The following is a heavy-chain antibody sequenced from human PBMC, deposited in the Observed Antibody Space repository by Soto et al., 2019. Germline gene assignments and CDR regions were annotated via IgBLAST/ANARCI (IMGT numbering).Heavy chain of an antibody. CDR3: ARDGGTHSYYYDSSGYHFDY. CDR1: GFTFSCYI. D-gene: IGHD3-22*01. J-gene: IGHJ4*02. Sequence: GGSLRRSCSASGFTFSCYIVNRLLSAPGKGPERVSYISSSSSTIYYADSVKGRFTISRDNAKNSLYLQMNSLRDEDTAVYYCARDGGTHSYYYDSSGYHFDYWGQGTLVTVSS. V-gene: IGHV3-48*02. CDR2: ISSSSSTI.